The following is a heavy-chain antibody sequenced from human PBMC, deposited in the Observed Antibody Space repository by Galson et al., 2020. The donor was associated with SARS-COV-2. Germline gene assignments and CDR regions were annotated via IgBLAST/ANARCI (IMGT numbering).Heavy chain of an antibody. CDR3: VKGHGPSIAEAAGDV. Sequence: TGGSLRLSCAASGFNFDDYGMHWVRQVSGKGLEWVSGIGWNSGAIGYADSVKGRFTISRDNAKNSLSLQMNSLRAEDTALYYCVKGHGPSIAEAAGDVWGQGTLVTVSS. CDR2: IGWNSGAI. V-gene: IGHV3-9*01. CDR1: GFNFDDYG. D-gene: IGHD6-13*01. J-gene: IGHJ4*02.